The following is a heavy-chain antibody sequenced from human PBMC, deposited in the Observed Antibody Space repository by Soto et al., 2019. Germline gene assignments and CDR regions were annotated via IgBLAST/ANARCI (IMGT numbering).Heavy chain of an antibody. V-gene: IGHV4-61*01. CDR3: ATSWIQSPTAR. Sequence: QVQLQESGPGLVKPSETLSLTCTVSGGSVSSGSYYWSWIQQPPGKGLEWIGYIYYSGSTNYNPSLKSRVTISVDTSKNQFSLKLSSVTAADTAVYYCATSWIQSPTARWGQGTLVTVSS. CDR2: IYYSGST. D-gene: IGHD5-18*01. CDR1: GGSVSSGSYY. J-gene: IGHJ4*02.